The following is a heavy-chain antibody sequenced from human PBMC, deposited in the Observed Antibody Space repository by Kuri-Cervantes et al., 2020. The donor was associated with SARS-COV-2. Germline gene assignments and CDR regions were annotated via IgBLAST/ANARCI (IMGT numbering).Heavy chain of an antibody. Sequence: GESLKISCAASGFTFSSYGMHWVRQAPGKGLEWVAFIRYDGSNKYYADSVKGRSTISRDNSKNTLYLQMNSLRAEDTAVYYCAKMEGGFLEWTWIDYWGQGTLVTVSS. CDR1: GFTFSSYG. CDR2: IRYDGSNK. CDR3: AKMEGGFLEWTWIDY. J-gene: IGHJ4*02. V-gene: IGHV3-30*02. D-gene: IGHD3-3*01.